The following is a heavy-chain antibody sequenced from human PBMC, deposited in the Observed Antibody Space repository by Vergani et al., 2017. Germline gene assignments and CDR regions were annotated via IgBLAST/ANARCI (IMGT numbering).Heavy chain of an antibody. CDR1: GCTFSTYA. J-gene: IGHJ4*02. D-gene: IGHD2-15*01. V-gene: IGHV3-30-3*01. CDR3: AEWWSY. Sequence: QVQVVESGGGVVQPGRSLRLSCVASGCTFSTYAMHWVRQAPGKGLEWVAGISLDGSNKYYADSVKGRFTISRDNSKNTLYLQINSLRAEDTAVYYCAEWWSYWGQGTLVTVSS. CDR2: ISLDGSNK.